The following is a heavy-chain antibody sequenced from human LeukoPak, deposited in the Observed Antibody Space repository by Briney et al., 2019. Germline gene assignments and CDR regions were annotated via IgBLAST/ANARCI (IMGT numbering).Heavy chain of an antibody. D-gene: IGHD2-15*01. V-gene: IGHV3-7*01. J-gene: IGHJ4*02. Sequence: GGSLRLSCAASGFTFSSYWMSWVRQAPGKGLEWVANIKQDGSEKYYVDSVKGRFTISRDNAKNSLYLQMNSLRVEDTAVYYCARDYRGYRAPYYFDDWGQGTLVTVSS. CDR3: ARDYRGYRAPYYFDD. CDR1: GFTFSSYW. CDR2: IKQDGSEK.